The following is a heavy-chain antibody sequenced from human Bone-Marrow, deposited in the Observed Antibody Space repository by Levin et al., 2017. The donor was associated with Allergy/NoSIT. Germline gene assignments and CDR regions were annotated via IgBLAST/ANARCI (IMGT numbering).Heavy chain of an antibody. CDR1: GFTFSSYA. CDR2: ISSNGGST. CDR3: ARERCSSSSCYQSFDY. Sequence: GGSLRLSCAASGFTFSSYAMHWVRQAPGKGLEYVSGISSNGGSTYCANSMKGRFTISRDNSKNTLYLQMGSLRAEDMGVYYCARERCSSSSCYQSFDYWGQGTLVTVSS. V-gene: IGHV3-64*01. D-gene: IGHD2-2*01. J-gene: IGHJ4*02.